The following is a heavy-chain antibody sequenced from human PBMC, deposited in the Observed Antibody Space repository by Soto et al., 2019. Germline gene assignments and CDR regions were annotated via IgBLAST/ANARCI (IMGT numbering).Heavy chain of an antibody. CDR3: ARNIRDY. D-gene: IGHD2-15*01. CDR1: GFTFSTYW. J-gene: IGHJ4*02. Sequence: EVQLVQSGGGLVQPGGSRRVSCVASGFTFSTYWMHWVRQTPGNGLVWVSRINGDGSSTAYADSVKGRFTVSRDNARNTLYLEMNSLRAEDTAVYYCARNIRDYWGQGTLVTVSS. CDR2: INGDGSST. V-gene: IGHV3-74*03.